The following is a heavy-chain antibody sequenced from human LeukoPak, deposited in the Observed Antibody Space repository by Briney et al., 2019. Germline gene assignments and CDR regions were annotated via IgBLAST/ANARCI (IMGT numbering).Heavy chain of an antibody. J-gene: IGHJ6*02. CDR2: IYYTGTT. D-gene: IGHD4-17*01. V-gene: IGHV4-59*01. CDR1: GGSISTYY. Sequence: PSETLSLTCIVSGGSISTYYWSWIRQLPGKGLEWIGYIYYTGTTNYNPSLRSRVTISVDTSRNQFSLRLSSVTAADTAVYYCAREDPQTTVPEGMDVWGHGTTVIVSS. CDR3: AREDPQTTVPEGMDV.